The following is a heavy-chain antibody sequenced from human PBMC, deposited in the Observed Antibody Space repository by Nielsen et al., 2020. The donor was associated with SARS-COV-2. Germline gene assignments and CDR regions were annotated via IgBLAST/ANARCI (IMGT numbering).Heavy chain of an antibody. CDR2: IYYSGST. Sequence: SETLSLTCTVSGGSISSSSYFWGWIRQPPGKGLEWIGSIYYSGSTYYNPSLKSRVTFSVDMSKNQFSLKLTSVTAADTAVYYCAKLETPSAFHGADVWGQGTTVTVSS. D-gene: IGHD5-24*01. CDR3: AKLETPSAFHGADV. J-gene: IGHJ6*02. CDR1: GGSISSSSYF. V-gene: IGHV4-39*07.